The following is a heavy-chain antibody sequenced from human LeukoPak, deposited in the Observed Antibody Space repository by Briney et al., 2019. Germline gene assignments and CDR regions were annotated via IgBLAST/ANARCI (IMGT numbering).Heavy chain of an antibody. D-gene: IGHD4-4*01. CDR3: AKDPVGYSNYYFDY. J-gene: IGHJ4*02. Sequence: GGSLRLSCAASGFTFDDYAMHWVRQAPGPGLEWVSGISWNIGNIDYAASVKGRFTISRDNAKNSLYPQMNSRRADDTALYYWAKDPVGYSNYYFDYWGQGTLVTVSS. CDR2: ISWNIGNI. V-gene: IGHV3-9*01. CDR1: GFTFDDYA.